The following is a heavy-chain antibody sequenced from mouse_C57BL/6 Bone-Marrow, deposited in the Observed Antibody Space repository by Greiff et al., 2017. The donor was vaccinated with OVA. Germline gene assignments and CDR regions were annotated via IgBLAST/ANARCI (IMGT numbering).Heavy chain of an antibody. J-gene: IGHJ4*01. V-gene: IGHV5-12*01. CDR1: GFTFSDYY. Sequence: EVKLMESGGGLVQPGGSLKLSCAASGFTFSDYYMYWVRQTPEKRLEWVAYISNGGGSTYYPDTVKGRFTISRDNAKNTLYLQMSRLKSEDTAMYYCARRGEGAMDYWGQGTSVTVSS. CDR3: ARRGEGAMDY. CDR2: ISNGGGST.